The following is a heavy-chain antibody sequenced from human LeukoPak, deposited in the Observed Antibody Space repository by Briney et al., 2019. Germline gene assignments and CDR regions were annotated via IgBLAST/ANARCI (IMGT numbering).Heavy chain of an antibody. CDR3: AKALVRGVYWNNWFDP. D-gene: IGHD3-10*01. CDR2: ISWNSGSI. J-gene: IGHJ5*02. V-gene: IGHV3-9*01. Sequence: GGSLRLSCAASGFTFDDYAMHWVRQAPGKGLEWVSGISWNSGSIGYADSVKGRFTISRDNAKNSLYLQMDSLRAEDTALYYCAKALVRGVYWNNWFDPWGQGTLVTVSS. CDR1: GFTFDDYA.